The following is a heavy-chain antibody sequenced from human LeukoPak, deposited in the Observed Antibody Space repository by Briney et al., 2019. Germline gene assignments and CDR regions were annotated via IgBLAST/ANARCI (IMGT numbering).Heavy chain of an antibody. CDR2: ISYDGSNK. CDR1: GFTFSSYA. V-gene: IGHV3-30*04. J-gene: IGHJ4*02. CDR3: ARDLVRKSGARRRLDY. Sequence: PGGSLRLSCAASGFTFSSYAIHWVRQAPGKGLEWVAVISYDGSNKYYADSVKGRFTISRYNSKNTLYLQMNSLRAEDTAVYYCARDLVRKSGARRRLDYWGEGTLVTVSS. D-gene: IGHD3-16*01.